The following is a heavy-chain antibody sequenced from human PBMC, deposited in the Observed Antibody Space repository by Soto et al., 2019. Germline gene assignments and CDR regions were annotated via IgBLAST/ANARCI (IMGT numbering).Heavy chain of an antibody. CDR1: GFTFSSYA. CDR3: ARNYGSGSSATFDY. Sequence: LRLSCAASGFTFSSYAMHWVRQAPGKGLEWVAVISYDGSNKYYADSVKGRFTISRDNSKNTLYLQMNSLRAEDTAVYYCARNYGSGSSATFDYWGQGTLVTVSS. J-gene: IGHJ4*02. V-gene: IGHV3-30-3*01. CDR2: ISYDGSNK. D-gene: IGHD3-10*01.